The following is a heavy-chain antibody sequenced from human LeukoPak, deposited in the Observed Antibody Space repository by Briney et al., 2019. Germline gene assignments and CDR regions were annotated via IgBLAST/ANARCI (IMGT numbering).Heavy chain of an antibody. Sequence: SGGSLRLSCAASGFNVTTNYMSWVRQAPGKGLEWVSGIYSGGTTYYAGSVKGRFTISRDNAKNSLYLQMNSLRAEDTAVYYCARETEGMATRYWGQGTLVTVSS. CDR2: IYSGGTT. V-gene: IGHV3-53*01. D-gene: IGHD5-24*01. CDR1: GFNVTTNY. J-gene: IGHJ4*02. CDR3: ARETEGMATRY.